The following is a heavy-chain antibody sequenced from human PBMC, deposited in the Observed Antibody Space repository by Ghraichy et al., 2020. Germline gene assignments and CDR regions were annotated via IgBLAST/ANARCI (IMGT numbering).Heavy chain of an antibody. D-gene: IGHD6-19*01. J-gene: IGHJ4*02. Sequence: GESLNISCAASGFTFSSYAMSWVRQAPGKGLEWVSAISGSGGSTYYADSVKGRFTISRDNSKNTLYLQMNSLRAEDTAVYYCAKPIFSYSSGWYDFDYWGQGTLVTVSS. CDR3: AKPIFSYSSGWYDFDY. CDR1: GFTFSSYA. CDR2: ISGSGGST. V-gene: IGHV3-23*01.